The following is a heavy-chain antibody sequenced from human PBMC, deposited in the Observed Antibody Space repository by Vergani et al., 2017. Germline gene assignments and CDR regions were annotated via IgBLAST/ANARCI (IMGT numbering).Heavy chain of an antibody. D-gene: IGHD6-13*01. CDR1: GYTFTSYG. V-gene: IGHV1-18*01. CDR3: SRTATYSSSWYMTDY. CDR2: ISAYNGNT. Sequence: QVQLVQSGAEVKKPGASVKVSCKASGYTFTSYGISWVRQAPGQGLEWMGWISAYNGNTNYAQKLQGRVTMTTDTSTSTAYMELRSLRSDDTAVDYCSRTATYSSSWYMTDYWGHGTLVTVSS. J-gene: IGHJ4*01.